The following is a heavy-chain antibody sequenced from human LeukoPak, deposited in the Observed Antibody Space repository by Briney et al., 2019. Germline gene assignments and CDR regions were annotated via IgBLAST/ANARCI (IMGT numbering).Heavy chain of an antibody. Sequence: GGSLRLSCTTSGFSFNNYAIRWVRQAPDKGLEWVALISYDGDKKYYRDSVKGRLTISRDNSLHTVYLQMNSLREEDTAVYYCAKDQAAAGTDASMDVWGQGTTVIVSS. D-gene: IGHD6-13*01. CDR2: ISYDGDKK. CDR3: AKDQAAAGTDASMDV. V-gene: IGHV3-30-3*01. J-gene: IGHJ6*02. CDR1: GFSFNNYA.